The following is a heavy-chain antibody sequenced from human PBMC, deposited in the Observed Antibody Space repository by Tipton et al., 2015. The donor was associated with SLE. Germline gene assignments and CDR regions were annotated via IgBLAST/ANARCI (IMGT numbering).Heavy chain of an antibody. CDR3: ARESFTNDFYYYMDV. J-gene: IGHJ6*03. V-gene: IGHV4-34*12. Sequence: TLSLTCAVYGGSFSGYYWSWIRQPPGKGLEWIGEMIHSGSTNYNSSLESRVTISVDTSKNQFSLQLTSVTAADTAIYYCARESFTNDFYYYMDVWGKGTTVTVSS. CDR1: GGSFSGYY. D-gene: IGHD2-8*01. CDR2: MIHSGST.